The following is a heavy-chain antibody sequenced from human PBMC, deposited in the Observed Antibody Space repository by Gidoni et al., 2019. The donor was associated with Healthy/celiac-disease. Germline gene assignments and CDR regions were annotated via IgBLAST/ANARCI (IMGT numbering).Heavy chain of an antibody. CDR3: AKVGGYYSWYFDL. J-gene: IGHJ2*01. Sequence: EVQLVESGGGVVQPGGSLRLSCAASGFTFDDYAMCWVRQAPGKCLEWVSLISGEGGSTYYADSVKGRFTISRENSKNSLYMQMNSLRTEDTALYYCAKVGGYYSWYFDLWGRGTLVTVSS. CDR1: GFTFDDYA. CDR2: ISGEGGST. D-gene: IGHD3-3*01. V-gene: IGHV3-43*02.